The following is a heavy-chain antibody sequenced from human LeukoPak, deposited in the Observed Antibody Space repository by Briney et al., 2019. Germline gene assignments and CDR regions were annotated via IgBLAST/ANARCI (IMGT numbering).Heavy chain of an antibody. CDR1: GYTFTSND. V-gene: IGHV1-2*02. Sequence: GASVKVSCKASGYTFTSNDISWVRQAPGQGLEWMGWINPNSGGTNYAQKFQGRVTMTRDTSISTAYMELSRLRSDDTAVYYCGGSIVGATQSVYYWGQGTLVTVSS. D-gene: IGHD1-26*01. CDR2: INPNSGGT. CDR3: GGSIVGATQSVYY. J-gene: IGHJ4*02.